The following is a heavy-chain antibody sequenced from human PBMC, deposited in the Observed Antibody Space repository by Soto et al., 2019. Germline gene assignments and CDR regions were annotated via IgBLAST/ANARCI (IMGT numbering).Heavy chain of an antibody. CDR3: AKTHPQSHSSGYYFYFDY. D-gene: IGHD3-22*01. Sequence: HPGGSLRLSCAASGFTFSSYAMSWVRQAPGKGLEWVSAISGSGGSTYYADSVKGRFTISRDNSKNTLYLQMNSLRAEDTAVYYCAKTHPQSHSSGYYFYFDYWGQGTLVTVSS. J-gene: IGHJ4*02. CDR1: GFTFSSYA. V-gene: IGHV3-23*01. CDR2: ISGSGGST.